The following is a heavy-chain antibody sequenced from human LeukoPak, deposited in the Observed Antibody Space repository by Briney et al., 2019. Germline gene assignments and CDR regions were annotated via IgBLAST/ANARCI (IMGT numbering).Heavy chain of an antibody. V-gene: IGHV3-23*01. D-gene: IGHD6-19*01. J-gene: IGHJ5*02. CDR3: APSSSGWRNWFDP. CDR2: ISGSGGST. CDR1: GFTFSSYA. Sequence: GGSLRLSCAASGFTFSSYAMSWVRQAPGKGLEWVSAISGSGGSTYYADSVKGRFTIYRDNSKNTLYLQMNSLRAEDTAVYYCAPSSSGWRNWFDPWGQGTLVTVSS.